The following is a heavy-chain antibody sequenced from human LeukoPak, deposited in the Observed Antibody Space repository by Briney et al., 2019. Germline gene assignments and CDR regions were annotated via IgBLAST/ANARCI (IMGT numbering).Heavy chain of an antibody. J-gene: IGHJ4*02. Sequence: SETLSLTCTVTGGSISSYYWSWIRQPPGKGLEGIGYIYYSGSTNYNPSLKSRVTISVDTSKNQFSLKLSSVTAADTAVYYCAEHSRSSGYYSHFDYWGQGTLVTVSS. CDR2: IYYSGST. D-gene: IGHD3-22*01. CDR3: AEHSRSSGYYSHFDY. CDR1: GGSISSYY. V-gene: IGHV4-59*01.